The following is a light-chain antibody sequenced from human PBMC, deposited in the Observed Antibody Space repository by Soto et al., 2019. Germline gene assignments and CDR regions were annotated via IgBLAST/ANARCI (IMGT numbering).Light chain of an antibody. CDR1: SSDVGGY. CDR2: EVS. V-gene: IGLV2-14*01. J-gene: IGLJ3*02. Sequence: QSALTQPASVSGSPGQSITISCTGTSSDVGGYVSWYQQHPGKAPKLMIYEVSNRPSGVSNRFSGSKSGNTASLTISGLQAEDEADYYCSSYTSSSTPWVFGGGTKLTVL. CDR3: SSYTSSSTPWV.